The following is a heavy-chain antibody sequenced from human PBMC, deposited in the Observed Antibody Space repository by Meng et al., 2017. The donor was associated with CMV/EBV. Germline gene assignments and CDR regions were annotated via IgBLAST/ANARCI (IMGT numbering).Heavy chain of an antibody. CDR3: TRVGHDVFDI. Sequence: GGSLRLSCTASGFNFADYVMSWVRQAPGKGLEWVGFIRSKAYGGTTEYAASVKGRSTISRDDSKSIAYLQMNSLKTEDTAVYYCTRVGHDVFDIWGQGTMVTVSS. CDR2: IRSKAYGGTT. J-gene: IGHJ3*02. CDR1: GFNFADYV. V-gene: IGHV3-49*04.